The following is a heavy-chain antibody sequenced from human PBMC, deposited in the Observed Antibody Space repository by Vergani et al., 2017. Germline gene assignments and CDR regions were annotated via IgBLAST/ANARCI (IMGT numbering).Heavy chain of an antibody. J-gene: IGHJ4*02. CDR1: GFTFSGPA. Sequence: EVQLVESGGGLVQPGGSLTLSCAAFGFTFSGPAMHWVRQTSGKGLEWIGRIRDKTSTYATAYAVSVKGRFIISRDDSKKTAYLQMNRLTIEDTAVYYCARSRIYYGAGSPDYWGQGTLVTVSS. V-gene: IGHV3-73*02. D-gene: IGHD3-10*01. CDR2: IRDKTSTYAT. CDR3: ARSRIYYGAGSPDY.